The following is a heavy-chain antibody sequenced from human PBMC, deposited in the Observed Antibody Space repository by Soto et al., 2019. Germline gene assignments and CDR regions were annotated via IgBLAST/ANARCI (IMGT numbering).Heavy chain of an antibody. CDR3: ARRLYDTSGYRYFDF. CDR2: IFPDDSET. J-gene: IGHJ4*02. V-gene: IGHV5-51*01. CDR1: GYSFSSYW. D-gene: IGHD3-22*01. Sequence: GESLKISCKASGYSFSSYWIGWVRQIPGKGLEWMGIIFPDDSETRYSPSFQGKVSISVDKSITTAYLQWSGLKASDTAMYYCARRLYDTSGYRYFDFWGQGTLVTVSS.